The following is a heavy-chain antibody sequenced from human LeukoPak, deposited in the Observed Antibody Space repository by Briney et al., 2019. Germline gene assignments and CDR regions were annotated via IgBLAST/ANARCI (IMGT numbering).Heavy chain of an antibody. Sequence: GSSVKVSCKASGGTFSSYAISWVRQAPGQGLEWMGWINPNSGGTNYAQKFQGRVTMTRDTSISTAYMELSRLRSDDTAVYYCARVGGYEVDYWGQGTLVTVSS. CDR1: GGTFSSYA. CDR3: ARVGGYEVDY. CDR2: INPNSGGT. V-gene: IGHV1-2*02. J-gene: IGHJ4*02. D-gene: IGHD5-12*01.